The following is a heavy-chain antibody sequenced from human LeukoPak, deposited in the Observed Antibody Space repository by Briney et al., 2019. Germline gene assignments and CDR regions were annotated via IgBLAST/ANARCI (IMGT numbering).Heavy chain of an antibody. V-gene: IGHV1-46*01. J-gene: IGHJ4*02. CDR2: INPSGGST. Sequence: ASVKVSCKASGYTFTSYYMHWVRQAPGQGLEWMGIINPSGGSTSYAQKFQGRVTMTRDTSTSTVYMELSSLRSEDTAVYYCARTIPIAPAAAGPLGYWGQGTLVTVSS. CDR1: GYTFTSYY. CDR3: ARTIPIAPAAAGPLGY. D-gene: IGHD2-2*01.